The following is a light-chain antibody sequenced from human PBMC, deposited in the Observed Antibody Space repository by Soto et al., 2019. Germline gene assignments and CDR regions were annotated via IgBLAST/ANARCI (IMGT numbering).Light chain of an antibody. CDR1: QSVTFK. CDR2: DTS. J-gene: IGKJ1*01. Sequence: EIVLTQSPAILSLSPGERATLSCGASQSVTFKLAWYQQKPGLAPRLLIYDTSTRATGIPDRFSGSGSGTDFTLTISRLEPEDFAVYYCQHYANSVWTFGQGTKVEVK. CDR3: QHYANSVWT. V-gene: IGKV3D-20*01.